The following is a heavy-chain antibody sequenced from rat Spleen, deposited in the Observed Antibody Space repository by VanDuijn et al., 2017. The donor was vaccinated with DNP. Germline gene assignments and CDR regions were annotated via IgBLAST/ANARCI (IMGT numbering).Heavy chain of an antibody. J-gene: IGHJ1*01. D-gene: IGHD4-4*01. CDR3: ARGSGTYYWYFDF. CDR1: GFTFSYYW. V-gene: IGHV5-20*01. CDR2: ISYDGVHA. Sequence: EVQLVESGGDLVQPGGSLKLSCVASGFTFSYYWMTWVRQAPTKGLEWVASISYDGVHAYYRGSVKGRFTISRDNAKNSLYLQMDSLRSEDTATYYCARGSGTYYWYFDFWGPGTMVTVSS.